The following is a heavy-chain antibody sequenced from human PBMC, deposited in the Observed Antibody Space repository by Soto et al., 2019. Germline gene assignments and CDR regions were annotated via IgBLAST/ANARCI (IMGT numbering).Heavy chain of an antibody. V-gene: IGHV4-34*01. CDR3: ARTYSSSWSPFDY. Sequence: SETLSLTCAFYSVSFSGYYRSWIRQPPGKGLEWIGEINQSGSTNYNPSLKSRVTISVDTSKNQFSLKLSSVTAADTAVYYCARTYSSSWSPFDYWGQGTLVTVS. CDR1: SVSFSGYY. J-gene: IGHJ4*02. D-gene: IGHD6-13*01. CDR2: INQSGST.